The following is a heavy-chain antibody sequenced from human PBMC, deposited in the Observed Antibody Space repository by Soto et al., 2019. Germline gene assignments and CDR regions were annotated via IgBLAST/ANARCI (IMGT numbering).Heavy chain of an antibody. Sequence: SETLSLTCAVYGGSFSDYHWSWIRQTPGRGLEWIGEISQSGIANYNPSLKTRVTLSLDTSKNQFSPKLRSLTAADTAVYYCARGGGGPARYWGQGTQVTVSS. J-gene: IGHJ4*02. CDR1: GGSFSDYH. V-gene: IGHV4-34*01. D-gene: IGHD3-10*01. CDR3: ARGGGGPARY. CDR2: ISQSGIA.